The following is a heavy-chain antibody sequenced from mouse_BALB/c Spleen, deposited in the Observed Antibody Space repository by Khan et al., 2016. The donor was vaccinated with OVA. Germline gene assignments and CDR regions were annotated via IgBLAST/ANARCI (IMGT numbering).Heavy chain of an antibody. CDR1: DYTFTNYC. J-gene: IGHJ3*01. V-gene: IGHV1-7*01. CDR3: TRHGSVYTWLGY. CDR2: IDPTTGYT. D-gene: IGHD1-1*01. Sequence: QVQLQQSGAELAKPGASVKMSCKASDYTFTNYCMHWVKQRPGQGLEWIGYIDPTTGYTEYNQKFKDKATLTADKSSSTAYMQLSTLKSEDSEGYYCTRHGSVYTWLGYWGQGTLVSVSA.